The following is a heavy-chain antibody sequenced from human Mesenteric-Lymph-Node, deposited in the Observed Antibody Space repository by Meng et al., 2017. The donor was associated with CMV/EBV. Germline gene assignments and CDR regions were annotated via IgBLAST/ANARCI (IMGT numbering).Heavy chain of an antibody. Sequence: SCKASGYTFTSYGISWVRQAPGQGLEWMGWTNPNSGGTYYAQRFQGRVTMARDTSISTADMELTRLTSDDTAVYYCATDYTGDYFDYWGQGTLVTVSS. CDR1: GYTFTSYG. CDR2: TNPNSGGT. CDR3: ATDYTGDYFDY. V-gene: IGHV1-2*02. J-gene: IGHJ4*02. D-gene: IGHD7-27*01.